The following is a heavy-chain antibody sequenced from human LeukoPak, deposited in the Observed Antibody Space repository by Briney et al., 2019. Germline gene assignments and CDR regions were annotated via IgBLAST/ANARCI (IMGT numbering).Heavy chain of an antibody. D-gene: IGHD1-26*01. V-gene: IGHV1-69*01. CDR2: IIPIFGTA. CDR1: GGTFSSYA. J-gene: IGHJ4*02. Sequence: SVKVSCKASGGTFSSYAISWVRQAPGQGLEWMGGIIPIFGTANYAQKFQGRVAITADESTSTAYMELSSLRSKDTAVYYCARGAIVGGSLDYWGQGTLVTVSS. CDR3: ARGAIVGGSLDY.